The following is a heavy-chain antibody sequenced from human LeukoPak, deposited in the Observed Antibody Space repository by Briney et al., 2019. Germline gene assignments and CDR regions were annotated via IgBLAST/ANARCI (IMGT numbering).Heavy chain of an antibody. CDR1: GFTFSSNG. Sequence: GGSLRLSCVASGFTFSSNGMHWVRQAPGKGLEWVAFIRNDGSNKYYVDSVKGRFTIYRDNSKNTLYLQMNSLRAEDTAVYYCAREYSSSERAFDIWGQGTMVTVSS. CDR3: AREYSSSERAFDI. CDR2: IRNDGSNK. J-gene: IGHJ3*02. V-gene: IGHV3-30*02. D-gene: IGHD4-11*01.